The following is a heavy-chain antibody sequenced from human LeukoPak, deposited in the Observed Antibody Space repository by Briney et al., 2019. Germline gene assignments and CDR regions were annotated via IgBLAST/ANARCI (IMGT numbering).Heavy chain of an antibody. CDR2: ISSSGSTI. V-gene: IGHV3-48*03. J-gene: IGHJ4*02. CDR1: GFTLSSYE. D-gene: IGHD1-26*01. Sequence: RGSLRLSCAASGFTLSSYEMNWVSQAPGRGLGWVSYISSSGSTIYYADSVKGRFTISRDKAKNSLYLQMNSLRAEDTAVYYCARLYSGSYPPGYWGQGTLVTVSS. CDR3: ARLYSGSYPPGY.